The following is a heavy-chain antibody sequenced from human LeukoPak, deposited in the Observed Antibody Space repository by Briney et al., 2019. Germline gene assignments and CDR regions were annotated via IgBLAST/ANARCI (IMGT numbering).Heavy chain of an antibody. J-gene: IGHJ4*02. CDR1: GFTFSSYW. CDR3: GRGGTAVGF. V-gene: IGHV3-74*01. D-gene: IGHD4-23*01. Sequence: GGSLRLSCALSGFTFSSYWMYWVRQAPGEGLVWVLRISTDGNSTTYADSVKGRFIISRDNAKNPVYLQMNSLRAEDTAVHYCGRGGTAVGFWGQGTLVTVSS. CDR2: ISTDGNST.